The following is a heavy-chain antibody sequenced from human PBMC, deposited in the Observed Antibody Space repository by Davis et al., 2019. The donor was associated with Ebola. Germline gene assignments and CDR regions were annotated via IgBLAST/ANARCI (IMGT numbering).Heavy chain of an antibody. CDR1: GLTLTNAW. J-gene: IGHJ4*02. CDR3: ARSSYQPDW. CDR2: INTDGSFT. Sequence: PGGSLRLSCAASGLTLTNAWMSWVRQAPGKGLVWVSRINTDGSFTDYADSVKGRFTISRDNARNTVSLQMNSLRAEDTALYYCARSSYQPDWWGQGTLVTVSS. V-gene: IGHV3-74*01. D-gene: IGHD2-2*01.